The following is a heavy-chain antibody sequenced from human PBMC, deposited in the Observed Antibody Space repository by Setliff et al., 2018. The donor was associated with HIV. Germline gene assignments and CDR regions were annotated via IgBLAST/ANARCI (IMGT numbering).Heavy chain of an antibody. J-gene: IGHJ4*02. D-gene: IGHD1-20*01. CDR2: INPKSGVT. CDR3: ATITY. V-gene: IGHV1-2*06. CDR1: GYTFTDYY. Sequence: ASVKVSCKASGYTFTDYYIHWVRQAPGHGLEWVGRINPKSGVTSYAQNFRARVTMTRDTSTDTAYMTLRNLTSDDTAIYYCATITYWGQGTLVTVSS.